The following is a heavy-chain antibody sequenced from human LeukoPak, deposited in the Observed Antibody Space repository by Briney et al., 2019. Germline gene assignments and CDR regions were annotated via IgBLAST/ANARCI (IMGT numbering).Heavy chain of an antibody. CDR3: ARRGGGAKAFYFDY. D-gene: IGHD3-10*01. V-gene: IGHV4-34*01. J-gene: IGHJ4*02. CDR2: VDNNGIT. Sequence: SETLSLTCAVSGESFSGNFWTWIRQSPGKGLEWIGEVDNNGITNYNPSLKSRVTMSVDTTRKRFSLRLTSESAADTGVYYCARRGGGAKAFYFDYWGQGSLVTVST. CDR1: GESFSGNF.